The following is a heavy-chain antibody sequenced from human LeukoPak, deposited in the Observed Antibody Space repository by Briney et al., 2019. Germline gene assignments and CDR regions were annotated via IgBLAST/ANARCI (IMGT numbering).Heavy chain of an antibody. CDR3: ARGLRSGSRRDAFDI. D-gene: IGHD1-26*01. CDR1: GFTFSSYW. CDR2: IKQDGSEK. Sequence: GGSLRLSCAASGFTFSSYWMSWVRQAPGKGLEWVANIKQDGSEKYYVDSVKGRFTISRDNAKNSLYLQMNSLRAEDTAVYYCARGLRSGSRRDAFDIWGQGTMVTVSS. J-gene: IGHJ3*02. V-gene: IGHV3-7*01.